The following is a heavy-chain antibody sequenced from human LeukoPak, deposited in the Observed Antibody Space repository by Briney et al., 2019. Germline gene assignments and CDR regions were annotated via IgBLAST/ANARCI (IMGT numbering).Heavy chain of an antibody. D-gene: IGHD3-22*01. CDR2: IIPIFGTA. J-gene: IGHJ5*02. V-gene: IGHV1-69*13. CDR3: AREYPNYYDSIDP. CDR1: GGTFSSYA. Sequence: SVKVSCTASGGTFSSYAISWVRQAPGQGLEWMGGIIPIFGTANYAQEFQGRVTITADESTSTAYMELSSLRSEDTAVYYCAREYPNYYDSIDPWGQGTLVTVSS.